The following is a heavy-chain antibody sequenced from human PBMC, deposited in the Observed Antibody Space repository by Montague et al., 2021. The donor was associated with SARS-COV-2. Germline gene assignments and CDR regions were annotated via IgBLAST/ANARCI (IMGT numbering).Heavy chain of an antibody. Sequence: SLRLSCAASGFTFSSYAIHWVRQAPGKGLEWAALISFDGRSQYYADSVKGRFTISRDNSKSTLYLQMNSLRAADTAVYYCARDGKYYDTLIGYFSPRNYYYFYGMDVWGQGTTGTVSS. J-gene: IGHJ6*02. CDR2: ISFDGRSQ. CDR1: GFTFSSYA. V-gene: IGHV3-30*04. D-gene: IGHD3-9*01. CDR3: ARDGKYYDTLIGYFSPRNYYYFYGMDV.